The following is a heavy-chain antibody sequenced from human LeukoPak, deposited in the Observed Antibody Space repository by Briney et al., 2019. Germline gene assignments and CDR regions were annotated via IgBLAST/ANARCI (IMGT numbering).Heavy chain of an antibody. J-gene: IGHJ6*03. Sequence: GGSLRLSCAASGFTFSSYSMNWVRQAPGKGLEWVSYISGSSGTIYYADSVKGRFTISRDNAKNPLYLQMNSLRGEDTAVYYCARRSEFGVLYYMDVWGKGTTVTVSS. CDR2: ISGSSGTI. D-gene: IGHD3-16*01. V-gene: IGHV3-48*01. CDR1: GFTFSSYS. CDR3: ARRSEFGVLYYMDV.